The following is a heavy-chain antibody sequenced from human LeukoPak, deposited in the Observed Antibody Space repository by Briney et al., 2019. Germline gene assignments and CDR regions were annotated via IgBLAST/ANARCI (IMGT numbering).Heavy chain of an antibody. D-gene: IGHD1-26*01. CDR2: MNPNSGNT. J-gene: IGHJ6*03. V-gene: IGHV1-8*01. CDR1: GYTFTSYD. CDR3: AKWRELPYYYYYMVV. Sequence: ASVKVSCTASGYTFTSYDINWVRQATGQGLEWMGWMNPNSGNTGYAQKFQGRVTMTRNTSISTAYMELSSLRSEDTAVYYCAKWRELPYYYYYMVVWGKGTTVTISS.